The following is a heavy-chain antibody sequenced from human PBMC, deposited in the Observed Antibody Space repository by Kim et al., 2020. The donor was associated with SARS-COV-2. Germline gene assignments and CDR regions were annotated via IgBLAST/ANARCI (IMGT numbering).Heavy chain of an antibody. V-gene: IGHV3-21*01. CDR2: ISSSSSYI. CDR1: GFTFSSYS. Sequence: GGSLRLSCAASGFTFSSYSMNWVRQAPGKGLEWVSSISSSSSYIYYADSVKGRFTISRDNAKNSLYLQMNSLRAEDTAVYYCARDSGVVDPFYSPAGGMDVWGQGTTVTVSS. D-gene: IGHD3-3*01. J-gene: IGHJ6*02. CDR3: ARDSGVVDPFYSPAGGMDV.